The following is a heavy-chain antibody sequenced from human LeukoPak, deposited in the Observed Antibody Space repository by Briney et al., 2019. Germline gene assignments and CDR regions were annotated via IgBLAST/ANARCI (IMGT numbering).Heavy chain of an antibody. J-gene: IGHJ4*02. D-gene: IGHD6-13*01. CDR1: GYTFTGYY. Sequence: ATVKVSCKASGYTFTGYYMHWVRQAPGQGLGWMGWINPNSGGTNYAQKFQGRVTMTRDTSISTAYMELSRLRSDDTAVYYCARGGAYSSSSFDYWGQGTLVTVSS. CDR3: ARGGAYSSSSFDY. V-gene: IGHV1-2*02. CDR2: INPNSGGT.